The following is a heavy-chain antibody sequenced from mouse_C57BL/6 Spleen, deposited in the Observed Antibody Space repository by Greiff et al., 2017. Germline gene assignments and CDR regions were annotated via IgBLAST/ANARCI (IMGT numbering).Heavy chain of an antibody. J-gene: IGHJ4*01. CDR2: IYPGSGST. V-gene: IGHV1-55*01. Sequence: QVQLQQPGAELVKPGASVKMSCKASGYTFTSYWITWVKQRPGQGLEWIGDIYPGSGSTNYNEKFKSKATLTVDTSSRTAYMQLSSLTSEDSAVYYCARASYSNYGGGAMDYWGQGTSVTVSS. CDR3: ARASYSNYGGGAMDY. D-gene: IGHD2-5*01. CDR1: GYTFTSYW.